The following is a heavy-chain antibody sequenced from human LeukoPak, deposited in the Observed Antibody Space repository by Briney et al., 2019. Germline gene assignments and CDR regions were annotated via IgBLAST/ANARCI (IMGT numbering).Heavy chain of an antibody. J-gene: IGHJ3*02. Sequence: SETLSLTCTVSGASINEYYWSWIRQPAGKGLEWIGRIYTRANADYAPSLKSRVTMSADPSKNQLSLKLTSVTAADTAVYYCARALTGAFRIGAFDIWGQGTLVTVSS. CDR1: GASINEYY. V-gene: IGHV4-4*07. D-gene: IGHD7-27*01. CDR3: ARALTGAFRIGAFDI. CDR2: IYTRANA.